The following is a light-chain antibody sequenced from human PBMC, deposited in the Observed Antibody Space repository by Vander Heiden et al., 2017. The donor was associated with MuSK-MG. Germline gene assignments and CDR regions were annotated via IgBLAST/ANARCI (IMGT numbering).Light chain of an antibody. Sequence: DIQMTQSPSALSAAVGDIITITCRASQSIGSYLNWYQQEPGKAPELLIYAASTLQSGVPSRFSGSGSGTDFTLTISRLQPEDFATYYCQQSDSTPRTFGQGTKVEIK. CDR2: AAS. J-gene: IGKJ1*01. CDR1: QSIGSY. CDR3: QQSDSTPRT. V-gene: IGKV1-39*01.